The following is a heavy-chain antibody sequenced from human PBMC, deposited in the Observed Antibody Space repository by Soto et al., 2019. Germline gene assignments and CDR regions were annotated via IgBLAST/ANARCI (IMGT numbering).Heavy chain of an antibody. Sequence: QVQLVQSGAEVKKPGASVKVSCKASGYTFTSYYMHWVRQAPGQGLEWMGIINPSGGSTSYAQKFQGRVTMTRDTSTSTVYMELSSLRSEDTAVYYCVRGESGSGSYYPSWFDPWGQGTLVTVSS. V-gene: IGHV1-46*01. CDR2: INPSGGST. CDR3: VRGESGSGSYYPSWFDP. CDR1: GYTFTSYY. D-gene: IGHD3-10*01. J-gene: IGHJ5*02.